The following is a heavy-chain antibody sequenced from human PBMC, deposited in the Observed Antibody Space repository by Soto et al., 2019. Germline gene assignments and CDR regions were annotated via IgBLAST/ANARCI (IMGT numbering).Heavy chain of an antibody. V-gene: IGHV4-31*03. Sequence: QVQLQESGPGLVKPSQTLTLTCSVSGGSINSGGYYWTWIRQHPGKGLEWIGNIYYSGSTSYKPSLKGRVTISIDTSKTPFSLKLSSVTAADTAVYYCAKSSSSKKIDYWVQGTLVTVSS. CDR3: AKSSSSKKIDY. CDR2: IYYSGST. J-gene: IGHJ4*02. CDR1: GGSINSGGYY. D-gene: IGHD2-2*01.